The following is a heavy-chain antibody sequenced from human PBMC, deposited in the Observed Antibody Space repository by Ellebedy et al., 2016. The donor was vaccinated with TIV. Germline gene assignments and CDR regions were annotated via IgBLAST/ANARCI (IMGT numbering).Heavy chain of an antibody. J-gene: IGHJ4*02. CDR2: INPSSGGT. D-gene: IGHD2-2*01. CDR1: GYTFTDYY. Sequence: ASVKVSCXASGYTFTDYYMHWVRQAPGQGLEWMGWINPSSGGTNYAQKFQGRVTMTRDTSISTAYMELSRLRSDDTAVYYCARDTAGMLTFDYWGQGTLVTVSS. CDR3: ARDTAGMLTFDY. V-gene: IGHV1-2*02.